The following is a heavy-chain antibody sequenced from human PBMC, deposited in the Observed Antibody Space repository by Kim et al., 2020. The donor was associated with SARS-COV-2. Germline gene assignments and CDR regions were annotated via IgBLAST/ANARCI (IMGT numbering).Heavy chain of an antibody. Sequence: YAQKFQGRVTMTSDTSISTVFMQLSRLRSDDTAVYFCARRGPYSSAHFDYWGQGTLVTVSS. J-gene: IGHJ4*02. CDR3: ARRGPYSSAHFDY. D-gene: IGHD6-19*01. V-gene: IGHV1-2*02.